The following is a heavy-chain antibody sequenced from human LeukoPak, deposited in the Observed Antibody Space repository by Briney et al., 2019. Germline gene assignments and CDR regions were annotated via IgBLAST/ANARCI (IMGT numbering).Heavy chain of an antibody. J-gene: IGHJ4*02. Sequence: ASVKVSCKXSGGTFSSYAISWVRQAPGQGLEWMGGIIPIFGTANYAQKFQGRVTITADESTSTAYMELSSLRSEDTAVYYCARAGSAAPHYFDYWGQGTLVTVSS. CDR1: GGTFSSYA. V-gene: IGHV1-69*13. D-gene: IGHD6-6*01. CDR2: IIPIFGTA. CDR3: ARAGSAAPHYFDY.